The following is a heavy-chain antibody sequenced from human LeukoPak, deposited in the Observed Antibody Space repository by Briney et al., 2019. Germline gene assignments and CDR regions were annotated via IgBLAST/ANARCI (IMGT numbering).Heavy chain of an antibody. CDR1: GYTFTGYY. Sequence: GASVEVSCKASGYTFTGYYMHWVRQAPGQGLEWMGWINPNSGGTNYAQKFQGRVTMTRDTSISTAYMELSKLRSDDTAVYYCARVRPSGDSSGYWFDPWGQGTLVTVSS. V-gene: IGHV1-2*02. CDR3: ARVRPSGDSSGYWFDP. J-gene: IGHJ5*02. CDR2: INPNSGGT. D-gene: IGHD3-22*01.